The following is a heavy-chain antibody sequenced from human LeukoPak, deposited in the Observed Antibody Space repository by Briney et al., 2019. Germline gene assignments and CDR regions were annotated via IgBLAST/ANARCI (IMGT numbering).Heavy chain of an antibody. CDR3: ATRVGK. CDR1: GLSFSSYE. D-gene: IGHD2-2*01. V-gene: IGHV3-48*03. CDR2: IGISGSSI. Sequence: PGGSLRLSCAASGLSFSSYEMNWVRQAPGKGLEWISYIGISGSSIHYADSVKGRFTISRDNAKNSLYLQMNSLRAEDTAVYYCATRVGKWGQGTLVTVSS. J-gene: IGHJ4*02.